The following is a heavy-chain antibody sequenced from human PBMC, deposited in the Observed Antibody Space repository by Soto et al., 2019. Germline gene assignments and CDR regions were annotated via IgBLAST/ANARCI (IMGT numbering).Heavy chain of an antibody. J-gene: IGHJ4*02. CDR1: GFAFSNYA. CDR3: VKDRYVDY. CDR2: ISSNGGST. Sequence: GGSLTLSSSVFGFAFSNYAMHWVRQAPGKGLQYVSSISSNGGSTYYADSVKGRFTISRDNSKNTLYLQMSSLRLEDTAVYYCVKDRYVDYWGQGSLVTVSS. V-gene: IGHV3-64D*06.